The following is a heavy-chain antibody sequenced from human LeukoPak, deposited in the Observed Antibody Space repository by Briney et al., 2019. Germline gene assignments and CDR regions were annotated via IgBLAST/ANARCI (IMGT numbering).Heavy chain of an antibody. J-gene: IGHJ4*02. CDR2: ISYDGSNK. V-gene: IGHV3-30-3*01. CDR1: GFTFSSYA. D-gene: IGHD3-3*01. CDR3: AKEPLPYYDFWSGSHFDY. Sequence: GGSLRLSCAASGFTFSSYAMHWVRQAPGKGLEWVAVISYDGSNKYYADSVKGRFTISRDNSKNTLYLQMNSLRAEDTAVYYCAKEPLPYYDFWSGSHFDYWGQGTLVTVSS.